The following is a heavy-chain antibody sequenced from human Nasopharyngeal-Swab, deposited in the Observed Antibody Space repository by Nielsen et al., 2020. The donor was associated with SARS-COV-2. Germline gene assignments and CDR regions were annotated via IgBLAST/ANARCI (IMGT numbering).Heavy chain of an antibody. CDR3: ARGKGTSYYHYYGMDV. D-gene: IGHD1/OR15-1a*01. CDR2: IIPAFGTP. V-gene: IGHV1-69*13. J-gene: IGHJ6*02. Sequence: SVKVSCKASGDAFSRFGISWVRQAPGQGLEWTGGIIPAFGTPTYAQDSAQDLQGRVTISADESTSTAYMELSSLRSEDTAVYYCARGKGTSYYHYYGMDVWGQGTTVTVSS. CDR1: GDAFSRFG.